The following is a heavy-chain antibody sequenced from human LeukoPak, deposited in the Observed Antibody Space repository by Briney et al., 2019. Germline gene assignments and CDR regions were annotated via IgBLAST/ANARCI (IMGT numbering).Heavy chain of an antibody. Sequence: GGSLRLSWAVSGITLSNYGMSWVRQAPGRGLEWGAGISGSGGGTNYADSVKGRFTISRDNRKNTLYLQMNSLRAEDTAVYFCAKRGVVIRVILVGFHKEAYYFDSWGQGALVTVSS. J-gene: IGHJ4*02. V-gene: IGHV3-23*01. CDR2: ISGSGGGT. CDR1: GITLSNYG. CDR3: AKRGVVIRVILVGFHKEAYYFDS. D-gene: IGHD3-22*01.